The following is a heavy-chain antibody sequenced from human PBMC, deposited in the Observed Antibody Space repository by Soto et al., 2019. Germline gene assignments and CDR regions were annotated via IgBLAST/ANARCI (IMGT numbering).Heavy chain of an antibody. Sequence: EVQLLESGGGLVQPGGSLRLSCAAPGFTFSSYAMAWVRQAPGKGLEWVSAIGGSGGGTFYADSVKGRFSISRDNSKNTLFLQMNSLRVEDTALYYCATLDYNSFDSYDHWGQGKLVTVSS. CDR2: IGGSGGGT. J-gene: IGHJ4*02. CDR1: GFTFSSYA. CDR3: ATLDYNSFDSYDH. D-gene: IGHD3-22*01. V-gene: IGHV3-23*01.